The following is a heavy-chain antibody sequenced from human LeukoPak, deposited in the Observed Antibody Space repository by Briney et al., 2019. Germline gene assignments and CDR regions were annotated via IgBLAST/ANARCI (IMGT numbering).Heavy chain of an antibody. CDR3: ARDNAAAAGTRFDY. Sequence: GGSLRLSCAASGFTFSSYSMNWVRLAPGKGLEWVSSISSSSSYIYYADSVKGRFTISRDNAKNSLYLQMNSLRAEDTAVYYCARDNAAAAGTRFDYWGQGTLVTVSS. J-gene: IGHJ4*02. CDR1: GFTFSSYS. V-gene: IGHV3-21*01. D-gene: IGHD6-13*01. CDR2: ISSSSSYI.